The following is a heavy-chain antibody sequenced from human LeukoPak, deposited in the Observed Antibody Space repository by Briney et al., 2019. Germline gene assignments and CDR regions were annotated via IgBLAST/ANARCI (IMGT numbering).Heavy chain of an antibody. J-gene: IGHJ5*02. CDR2: ISGSGGST. CDR3: AKDGIVVVVAATCWFDP. CDR1: GFTFSSYA. Sequence: PGGSLRLSCAASGFTFSSYAMSWVRQAPGKGLEWVSAISGSGGSTYYADSVKGRFTISRDNSKNTLYLQMNSLRAEDTAVYYCAKDGIVVVVAATCWFDPWGQGTLVTVSS. D-gene: IGHD2-15*01. V-gene: IGHV3-23*01.